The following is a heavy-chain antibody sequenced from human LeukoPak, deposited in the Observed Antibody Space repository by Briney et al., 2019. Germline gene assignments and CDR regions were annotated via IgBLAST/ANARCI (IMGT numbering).Heavy chain of an antibody. J-gene: IGHJ4*02. CDR2: SSGRGAGR. V-gene: IGHV3-23*01. CDR1: GFTFSNYA. CDR3: ALGRYSGSSAPEY. D-gene: IGHD1-26*01. Sequence: GGSLRLSCAASGFTFSNYAMSWVRQAPGKGLEWVSGSSGRGAGRYYADSVKGRFTISRDNAKNTLYVQMNGLRAEDTRLYYCALGRYSGSSAPEYWGQGTLVTVSS.